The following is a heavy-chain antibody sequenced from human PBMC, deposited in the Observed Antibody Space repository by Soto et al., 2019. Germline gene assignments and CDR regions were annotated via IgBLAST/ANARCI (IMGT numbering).Heavy chain of an antibody. J-gene: IGHJ6*01. V-gene: IGHV3-30*18. CDR1: VCTFSSYG. Sequence: PMGSLRLSCASSVCTFSSYGRHCVRQSPGKWLEWVAVISYDGSNKYYADSVKGRFTISRDNSKNTLYLQMNSLRAEDTAVYYCANTPAAQGGIDYYYYYGMEVLGQGTMV. CDR2: ISYDGSNK. D-gene: IGHD6-13*01. CDR3: ANTPAAQGGIDYYYYYGMEV.